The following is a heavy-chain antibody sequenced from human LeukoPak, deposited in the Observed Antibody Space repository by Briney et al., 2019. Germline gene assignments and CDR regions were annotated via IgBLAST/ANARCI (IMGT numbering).Heavy chain of an antibody. CDR3: ATSNSYYYYGMDV. V-gene: IGHV4-31*03. CDR1: GGSISSGGYY. J-gene: IGHJ6*02. D-gene: IGHD4-11*01. Sequence: SETLSLTCTVSGGSISSGGYYWSWIRQHPGKGLEWIGYIYYSGSTYYNPSLKSRVTISVDTSKDQFSLKLSPVTAADTAVYYCATSNSYYYYGMDVWGQGTTVTVSS. CDR2: IYYSGST.